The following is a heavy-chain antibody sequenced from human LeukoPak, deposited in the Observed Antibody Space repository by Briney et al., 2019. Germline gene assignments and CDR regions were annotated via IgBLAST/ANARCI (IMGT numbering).Heavy chain of an antibody. CDR2: INPDRGGT. Sequence: ASVKVSCKAPGNTFAGHNIHWMRQAPGQGLESMGWINPDRGGTDYARQFQGRVTMTSDTSIRAAYMELSSLVSEDSAVYFCAISIQAAAIPAFDYWGQGTLVTVSS. D-gene: IGHD6-25*01. CDR1: GNTFAGHN. J-gene: IGHJ4*02. V-gene: IGHV1-2*02. CDR3: AISIQAAAIPAFDY.